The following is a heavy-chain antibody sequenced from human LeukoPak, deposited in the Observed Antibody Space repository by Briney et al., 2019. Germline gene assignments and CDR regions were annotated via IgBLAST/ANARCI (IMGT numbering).Heavy chain of an antibody. Sequence: GGSLRLSCAASGFTFSSYAMTCDRQAPGKGLEWVSAISGSGGGTYYADSVKGRFTISRDNSKNTLYLQMNSLRAEDTAVYYCARGRSGTFDIWGQGTMVTVSS. CDR2: ISGSGGGT. CDR1: GFTFSSYA. CDR3: ARGRSGTFDI. J-gene: IGHJ3*02. V-gene: IGHV3-23*01.